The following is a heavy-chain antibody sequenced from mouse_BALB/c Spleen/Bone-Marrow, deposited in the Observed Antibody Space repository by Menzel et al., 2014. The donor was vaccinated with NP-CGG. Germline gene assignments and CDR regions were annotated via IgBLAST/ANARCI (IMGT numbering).Heavy chain of an antibody. Sequence: VQLQESGPGLVAPSQSLSITCTVSGFSLTSYGVHWVRQSPGKGLEWLGVIWPGGSTNYNSALMSRLTISKDNSKSQVFLKMNSLQTDDIAIYYCDRDRGGNYGYAMDYWGQGTSVTVSS. CDR1: GFSLTSYG. J-gene: IGHJ4*01. V-gene: IGHV2-9*02. D-gene: IGHD2-1*01. CDR2: IWPGGST. CDR3: DRDRGGNYGYAMDY.